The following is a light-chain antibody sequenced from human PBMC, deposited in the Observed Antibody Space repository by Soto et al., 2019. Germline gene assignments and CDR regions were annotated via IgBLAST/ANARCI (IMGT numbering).Light chain of an antibody. CDR3: QQYGSSST. Sequence: EIVLTQSPGTLSLSPGERATLSCRASQSVSSYLAWYQQKPGQAPRLLIYGASTRATGIPARFSGSGSGTDFTLTISRLEPEDFAVYYCQQYGSSSTFGQGTRLEIK. CDR1: QSVSSY. CDR2: GAS. J-gene: IGKJ5*01. V-gene: IGKV3-20*01.